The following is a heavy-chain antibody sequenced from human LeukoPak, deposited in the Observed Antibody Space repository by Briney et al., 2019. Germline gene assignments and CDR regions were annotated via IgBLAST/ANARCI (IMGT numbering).Heavy chain of an antibody. V-gene: IGHV3-9*01. CDR1: GFTFDDYA. J-gene: IGHJ4*02. Sequence: GGSLRLSCAASGFTFDDYAMHWVRQAPGKGLEWVSGISWNSGSIGYADSVKGRFTISRDNAKNSLYLQMNSLRAEDTALYYCAKDSSVAGTVGFDYWGQGTLVTVSS. CDR3: AKDSSVAGTVGFDY. CDR2: ISWNSGSI. D-gene: IGHD6-19*01.